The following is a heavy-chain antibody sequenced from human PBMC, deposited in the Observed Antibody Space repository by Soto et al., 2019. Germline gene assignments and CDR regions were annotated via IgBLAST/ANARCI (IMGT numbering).Heavy chain of an antibody. J-gene: IGHJ5*02. CDR2: ISLYSDGT. D-gene: IGHD2-2*01. CDR1: GYNFYNYG. Sequence: HVQLVQSGGEVKRTGASVKVSCKTSGYNFYNYGITWVRQAPGQPLEWLGWISLYSDGTNYAQKCQSRVSMTTDTSTTTADMELRCLRSDDTAVYYCARVVQGAEAWFGPWGQGTLVTVSS. CDR3: ARVVQGAEAWFGP. V-gene: IGHV1-18*01.